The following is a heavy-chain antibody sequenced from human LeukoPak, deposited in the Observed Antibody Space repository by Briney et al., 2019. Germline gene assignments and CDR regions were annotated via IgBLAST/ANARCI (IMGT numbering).Heavy chain of an antibody. Sequence: GGSLRLSCAASGFTFSSYSMNWVRQAPGKGLEWVSSIISSSSYIYYADSVKGRFTISRDNAKNSLYLQMNSLRAEDTAVYYCARDTYDSSGRSDYWGQGTLVTVSS. CDR1: GFTFSSYS. V-gene: IGHV3-21*01. CDR3: ARDTYDSSGRSDY. J-gene: IGHJ4*02. CDR2: IISSSSYI. D-gene: IGHD3-22*01.